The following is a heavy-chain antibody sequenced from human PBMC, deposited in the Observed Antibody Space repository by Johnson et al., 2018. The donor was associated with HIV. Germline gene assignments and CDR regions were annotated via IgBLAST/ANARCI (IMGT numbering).Heavy chain of an antibody. V-gene: IGHV3-20*04. CDR2: INWNGGRT. Sequence: VQLVESGGGVARPGGSLRLSCAASGSNFDDYGMSWVRQAPGKGLEWVSGINWNGGRTGYADSVKGRFTISRDNAKKSLYLHMNSLRVEDTALYYCVRVGKYCDDDCHSGVDAFDIWGQGTMVTVSS. CDR1: GSNFDDYG. J-gene: IGHJ3*02. D-gene: IGHD2-21*02. CDR3: VRVGKYCDDDCHSGVDAFDI.